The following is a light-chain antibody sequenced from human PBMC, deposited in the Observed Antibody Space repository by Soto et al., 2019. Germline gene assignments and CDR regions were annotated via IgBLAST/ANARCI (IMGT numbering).Light chain of an antibody. CDR2: ASS. J-gene: IGKJ2*01. V-gene: IGKV3-11*01. CDR1: QSVGSY. Sequence: EIVLTQSPDTLSLSPGERATLSCWASQSVGSYLAWYQQKPGQAPRLLIYASSNRATGIPARFSGSGSGIDFTLTISSLEPEDFAVYYCQQRSNWYTFGQGTKLEIK. CDR3: QQRSNWYT.